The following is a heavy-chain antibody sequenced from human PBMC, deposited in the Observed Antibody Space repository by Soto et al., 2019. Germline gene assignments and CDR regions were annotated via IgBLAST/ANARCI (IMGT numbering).Heavy chain of an antibody. CDR2: IHHSGST. J-gene: IGHJ4*02. CDR1: GDSIISMNW. D-gene: IGHD3-10*01. V-gene: IGHV4-4*02. CDR3: ARYDYGSGDDYNIDF. Sequence: QVQLQESGPGLVKPSGTLSLTCAVSGDSIISMNWWSWVRQSPEKGLEWMGEIHHSGSTNYNQSLKSRVSMSVDKPKSQVALRLTSVTAADTAVYYCARYDYGSGDDYNIDFWGQGTLVTVSS.